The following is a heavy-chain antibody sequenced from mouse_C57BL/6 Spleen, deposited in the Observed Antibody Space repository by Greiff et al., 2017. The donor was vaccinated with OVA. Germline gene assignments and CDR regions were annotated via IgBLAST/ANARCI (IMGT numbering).Heavy chain of an antibody. CDR2: IYPGDGDT. V-gene: IGHV1-82*01. Sequence: QVQLKESGPELVKPGASVKISCKASGYAFSSSWMNWVKQRPGKGLEWIGRIYPGDGDTNYNGKFKGKATLTADKSSSTAYMQLSSLTSEDSAVYFCARGGDYDERCAYWGQGTLVTVSA. CDR3: ARGGDYDERCAY. D-gene: IGHD2-4*01. J-gene: IGHJ3*01. CDR1: GYAFSSSW.